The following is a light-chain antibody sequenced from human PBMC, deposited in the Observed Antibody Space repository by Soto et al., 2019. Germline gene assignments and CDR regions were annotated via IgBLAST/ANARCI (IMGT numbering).Light chain of an antibody. J-gene: IGKJ4*01. CDR3: QQYNNWPAT. CDR2: AAS. V-gene: IGKV3-15*01. Sequence: EIVMTQSPATLSVSPGDTATLSCRASQSVRSNLAWYQQKAGQAPRLLVYAASTRATAFPARFSGSGSGTEFTLTISSLQSEDFAVYYCQQYNNWPATFGEGTKVEIK. CDR1: QSVRSN.